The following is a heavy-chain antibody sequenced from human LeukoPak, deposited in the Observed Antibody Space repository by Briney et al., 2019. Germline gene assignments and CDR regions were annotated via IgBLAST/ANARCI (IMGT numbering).Heavy chain of an antibody. V-gene: IGHV4-59*01. J-gene: IGHJ5*02. CDR2: IYNTGSV. CDR1: GDSISGYY. CDR3: AGNRNALGDVNWLDP. D-gene: IGHD3-16*01. Sequence: SETLSLTCTVSGDSISGYYWNWIRQSPGKGLEWIAFIYNTGSVNYNPSLRSRVTISVDTSKNQFSLNLKSATAADTAVYYCAGNRNALGDVNWLDPWGQGTLVTVSS.